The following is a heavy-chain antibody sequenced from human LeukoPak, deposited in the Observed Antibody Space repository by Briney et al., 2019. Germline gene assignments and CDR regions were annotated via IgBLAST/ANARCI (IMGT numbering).Heavy chain of an antibody. CDR3: AREIPDIVVVVAAHSKYFQH. Sequence: HPGGSLRLSCAASGFTFGRIWRSWVGQAPGKGLEGGPNIKQDGSEKYYVDSVKGRFTISRDNAKNSLYLQMNSLRVEDTAVYYCAREIPDIVVVVAAHSKYFQHWGQGTLVTVSS. V-gene: IGHV3-7*01. J-gene: IGHJ1*01. D-gene: IGHD2-15*01. CDR2: IKQDGSEK. CDR1: GFTFGRIW.